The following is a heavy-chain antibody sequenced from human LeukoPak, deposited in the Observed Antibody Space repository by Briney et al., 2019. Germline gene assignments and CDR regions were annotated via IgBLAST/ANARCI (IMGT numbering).Heavy chain of an antibody. Sequence: PGGSLRLSCAASGFTFSSYAMSWVRQAPGKGLEWVSSISSSSRYRYYAASVKGRFTISRDNAKNSLYLQMNSLRAEDTAVYYCARVKEASASDIWGQGTTVTVSS. CDR1: GFTFSSYA. CDR3: ARVKEASASDI. CDR2: ISSSSRYR. V-gene: IGHV3-21*01. J-gene: IGHJ3*02. D-gene: IGHD5-12*01.